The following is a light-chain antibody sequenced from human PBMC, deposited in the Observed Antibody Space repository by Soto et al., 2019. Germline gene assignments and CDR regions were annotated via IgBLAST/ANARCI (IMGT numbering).Light chain of an antibody. J-gene: IGKJ2*01. V-gene: IGKV3-20*01. CDR1: QSVSSSF. CDR3: QNYGSSTYT. Sequence: EIVLTQSPGTLSLSPGERAALSCRASQSVSSSFLAWYQQKPGQAPRLLIYGASSTTTGIPDRFTGSGSGTDFTLTISRLEPEDFAVYYCQNYGSSTYTFGQGTKLQIK. CDR2: GAS.